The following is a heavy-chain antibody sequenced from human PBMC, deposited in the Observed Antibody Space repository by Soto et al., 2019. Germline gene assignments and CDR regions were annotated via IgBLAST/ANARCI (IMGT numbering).Heavy chain of an antibody. D-gene: IGHD3-3*01. CDR2: IDSDGSST. CDR1: GFTFSNFW. V-gene: IGHV3-74*01. J-gene: IGHJ6*02. Sequence: PGGSLRLSCAASGFTFSNFWMHWVRQVPGKGLVWVSRIDSDGSSTSYADPVKGRFTISRDNAKNTLFLQMNSLRAEDTAMYFCAREPRHYNLWSGYPDVWGQGTTVTVSS. CDR3: AREPRHYNLWSGYPDV.